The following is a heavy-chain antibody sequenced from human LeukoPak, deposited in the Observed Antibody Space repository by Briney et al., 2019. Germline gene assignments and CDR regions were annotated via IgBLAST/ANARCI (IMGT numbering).Heavy chain of an antibody. V-gene: IGHV3-11*01. CDR3: ARTYVWGSSDY. J-gene: IGHJ4*02. CDR1: GFTFSDYY. D-gene: IGHD3-16*01. CDR2: ISSSGSTI. Sequence: TGGSLRLSCASSGFTFSDYYMSWIRQAPGKGLEWVSYISSSGSTIYYADSVKGRFTISRDNAKNSLYLQMNSLRAEDTAVYYCARTYVWGSSDYWGQGTLVTVSS.